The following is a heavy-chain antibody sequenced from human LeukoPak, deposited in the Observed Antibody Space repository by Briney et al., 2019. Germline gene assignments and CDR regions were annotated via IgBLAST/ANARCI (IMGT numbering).Heavy chain of an antibody. V-gene: IGHV1-18*01. CDR1: DYTFTSYG. D-gene: IGHD6-13*01. Sequence: ASVKVSCKASDYTFTSYGISWVRQAPGQGLEWMGWISAYNGNTNYAQKLQGRVTMTTDTSTSTVYMELSNLRSEDTAVYYCVRPPGSSSWYFDYWGQGTLVTVSS. CDR2: ISAYNGNT. CDR3: VRPPGSSSWYFDY. J-gene: IGHJ4*02.